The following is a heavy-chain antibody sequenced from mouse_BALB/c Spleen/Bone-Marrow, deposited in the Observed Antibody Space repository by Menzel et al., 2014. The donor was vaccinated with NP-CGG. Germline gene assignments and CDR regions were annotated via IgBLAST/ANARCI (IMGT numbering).Heavy chain of an antibody. V-gene: IGHV1-18*01. CDR1: GYTFTEYT. CDR2: INPNNGVT. CDR3: ARRQLGPAWFAY. D-gene: IGHD3-2*01. Sequence: DVQLQESRPELVKPGTSVKISCKTSGYTFTEYTIHWVKQSHGKSLEWIGGINPNNGVTAYNQKFRGKATLTVDKSSSTAYMELRSLTSEDSAVYYCARRQLGPAWFAYWGQGTLATVSA. J-gene: IGHJ3*01.